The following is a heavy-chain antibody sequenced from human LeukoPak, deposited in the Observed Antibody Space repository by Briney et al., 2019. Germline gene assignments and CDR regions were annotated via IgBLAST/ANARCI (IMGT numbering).Heavy chain of an antibody. V-gene: IGHV4-34*01. CDR1: GGSFSGYY. Sequence: SETLSLTCAVYGGSFSGYYWSWIRQPPGKGLEWIGEINHSGSTNYNPSLKSRVTISVDTSKNQFSLKLSSVTAADTAVYCCARGPSDLDYWGQGTLVTVSS. CDR3: ARGPSDLDY. J-gene: IGHJ4*02. CDR2: INHSGST.